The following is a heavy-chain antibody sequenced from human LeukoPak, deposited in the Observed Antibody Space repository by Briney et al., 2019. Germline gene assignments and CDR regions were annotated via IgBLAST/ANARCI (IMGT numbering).Heavy chain of an antibody. CDR2: IIPILGIA. CDR1: GGTFSSYT. Sequence: SVKVSCKASGGTFSSYTISWVRQAPGQGLEWMGRIIPILGIANYAQKFQGRVTITADKSTRTAYMERSSLRSEVTAVYYCAGALTYYYDSSGYFGGYWGQGTLVTVSS. J-gene: IGHJ4*02. V-gene: IGHV1-69*02. CDR3: AGALTYYYDSSGYFGGY. D-gene: IGHD3-22*01.